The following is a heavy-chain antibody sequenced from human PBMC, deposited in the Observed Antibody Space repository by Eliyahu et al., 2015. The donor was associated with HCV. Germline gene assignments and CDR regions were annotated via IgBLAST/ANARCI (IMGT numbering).Heavy chain of an antibody. CDR3: AKGWSSSWYSSRCDY. J-gene: IGHJ4*02. CDR1: GFXFSNYA. D-gene: IGHD6-13*01. Sequence: QVQLVESGGGVVQPGRSLRLSCAASGFXFSNYAMYWVRQAPGKGLEWVAVISNDGSNKYYADSMKGRFTISRDNSKNTLYLQMDSVRPEDTAVYYCAKGWSSSWYSSRCDYWGQGTLVTVSS. V-gene: IGHV3-30*18. CDR2: ISNDGSNK.